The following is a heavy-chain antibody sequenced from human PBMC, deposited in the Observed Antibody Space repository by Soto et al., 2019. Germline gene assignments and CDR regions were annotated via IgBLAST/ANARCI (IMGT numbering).Heavy chain of an antibody. CDR2: IYSGGST. Sequence: PGGSLRLSCAASGFTVSSNYMSWVRQAPGKGLEWVSVIYSGGSTYYADSVKGRFTISRDNSKNTLYLQMNSLRAEDTAVYYCARERADYYDSSGYGPLYRWLDPWGQGTLVTVSS. V-gene: IGHV3-53*01. J-gene: IGHJ5*02. D-gene: IGHD3-22*01. CDR1: GFTVSSNY. CDR3: ARERADYYDSSGYGPLYRWLDP.